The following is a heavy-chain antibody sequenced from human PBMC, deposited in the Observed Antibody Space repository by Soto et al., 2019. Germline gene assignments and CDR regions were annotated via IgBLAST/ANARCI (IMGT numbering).Heavy chain of an antibody. CDR1: GGSISSSSYY. V-gene: IGHV4-39*01. D-gene: IGHD5-12*01. CDR3: ARGLIYSGYLDY. J-gene: IGHJ4*02. Sequence: SETLSLTCTVSGGSISSSSYYWGWIRQPPGKGLEWIGSIYYSGSTYYNPSLKSRVTISVDTSKNQFSLKLSSVTAADTAVYYCARGLIYSGYLDYWGQGTLVTVSS. CDR2: IYYSGST.